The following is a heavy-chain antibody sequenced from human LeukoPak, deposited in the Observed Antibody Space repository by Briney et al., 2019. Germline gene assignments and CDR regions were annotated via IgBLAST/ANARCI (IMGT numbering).Heavy chain of an antibody. D-gene: IGHD5-18*01. Sequence: PGESLKISCQGSGYSFTSYWIAWVRQVPGKGLEWMGIISPGDSVTRYSPSFQGQVTISVDKSISTAYLQWSSLKASDTAVYYCATGGIYSSNFDYWGQGTLVTVSS. CDR1: GYSFTSYW. V-gene: IGHV5-51*01. J-gene: IGHJ4*02. CDR3: ATGGIYSSNFDY. CDR2: ISPGDSVT.